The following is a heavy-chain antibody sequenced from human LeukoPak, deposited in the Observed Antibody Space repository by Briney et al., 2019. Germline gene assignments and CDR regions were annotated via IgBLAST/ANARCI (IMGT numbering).Heavy chain of an antibody. V-gene: IGHV3-48*01. D-gene: IGHD6-25*01. Sequence: GGSLRLSCAASGFTFSNYTMNWVRQPPGKGLEWVSNIGTSSTTIYYADSVKGRFTISRDNAKNSLYLQMNSLRADDTAVYYCARFAAGGSYYYYMDVWGKGTTVTVSS. CDR3: ARFAAGGSYYYYMDV. J-gene: IGHJ6*03. CDR2: IGTSSTTI. CDR1: GFTFSNYT.